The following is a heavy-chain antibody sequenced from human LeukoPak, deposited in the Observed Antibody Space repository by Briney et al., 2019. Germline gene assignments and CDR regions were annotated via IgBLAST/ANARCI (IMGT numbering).Heavy chain of an antibody. CDR2: IYYSGST. CDR1: GGSISSGGYY. Sequence: SQTLSLTCTVSGGSISSGGYYWSWIRQHPGMGLEWIGYIYYSGSTYYNPSLKSRVTISVDTSKNQFSLKLSSVTAADTAVYYCARSYPHILTGYWEFSYWGQGTLVTVSS. J-gene: IGHJ4*02. V-gene: IGHV4-31*03. CDR3: ARSYPHILTGYWEFSY. D-gene: IGHD3-9*01.